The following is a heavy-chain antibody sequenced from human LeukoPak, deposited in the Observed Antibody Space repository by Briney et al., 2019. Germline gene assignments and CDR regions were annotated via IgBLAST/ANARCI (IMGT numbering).Heavy chain of an antibody. Sequence: SVKVSCKASGYTFTSYCISWVRQAPGQGLEWMGWISAYNGNTNYAQKLQGRVTMTTDTSTSTAYMELRSLRSDDTAVYYCARDRGYYDSSGYFPYYYYYMDVWGKGTTVTVSS. V-gene: IGHV1-18*01. D-gene: IGHD3-22*01. CDR1: GYTFTSYC. CDR3: ARDRGYYDSSGYFPYYYYYMDV. CDR2: ISAYNGNT. J-gene: IGHJ6*03.